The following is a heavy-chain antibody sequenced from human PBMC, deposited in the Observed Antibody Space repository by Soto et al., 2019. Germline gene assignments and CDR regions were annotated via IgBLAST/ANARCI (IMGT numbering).Heavy chain of an antibody. D-gene: IGHD3-10*01. Sequence: GGSLRLSCEASGFTFSNYAMSWVRQAPGKGLEWVSGISGSGDSTYYADSVKGRFTISRDNSKNTLYLQMNSLRAEDTAVYYCAKDRGTIIRGVIRIAEYWGQGTLVTVSS. CDR3: AKDRGTIIRGVIRIAEY. J-gene: IGHJ4*02. CDR2: ISGSGDST. CDR1: GFTFSNYA. V-gene: IGHV3-23*01.